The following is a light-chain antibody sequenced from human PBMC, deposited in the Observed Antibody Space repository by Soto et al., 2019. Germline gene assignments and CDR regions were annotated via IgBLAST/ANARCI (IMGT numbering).Light chain of an antibody. CDR2: GAS. J-gene: IGKJ2*01. V-gene: IGKV3-20*01. Sequence: EIVLTQSPGTLSLAPGERATLSCRASQSVSSNFLAWYQLKPGQAPRLLVFGASNRATGTPDRFSGSGSGTDFTLTISRLEPEDFVVYYCQLYGSSSFTFGQGTKLESK. CDR1: QSVSSNF. CDR3: QLYGSSSFT.